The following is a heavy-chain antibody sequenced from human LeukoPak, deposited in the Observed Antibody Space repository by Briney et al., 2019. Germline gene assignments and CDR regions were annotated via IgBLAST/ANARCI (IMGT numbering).Heavy chain of an antibody. J-gene: IGHJ6*03. CDR3: ARDGFLEWLAQIPYYYYMDV. CDR1: GFTVNNNY. D-gene: IGHD3-3*01. V-gene: IGHV3-7*01. CDR2: IKHDGTEK. Sequence: PGGSLRLSCVASGFTVNNNYMNWVRQAPGKGLEWVAHIKHDGTEKYYVDSVKGRFTISRDNAKNSLYLQMNSLRAEDTAVYYCARDGFLEWLAQIPYYYYMDVWGKGTTVTVSS.